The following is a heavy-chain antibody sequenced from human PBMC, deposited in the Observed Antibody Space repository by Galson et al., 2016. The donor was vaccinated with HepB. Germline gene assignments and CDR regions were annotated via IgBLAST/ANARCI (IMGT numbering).Heavy chain of an antibody. J-gene: IGHJ5*02. V-gene: IGHV5-51*01. D-gene: IGHD4-23*01. CDR2: IYPGNSDT. CDR3: ARMGNNAHWNWFDT. CDR1: GYSFTSNW. Sequence: QSGVEVKKPGESLRISCKGSGYSFTSNWIGWVRQMPGKGLEWMGIIYPGNSDTKYSPSFQGQVTISVDKSISTAYLQWSSLKASDTAMYYWARMGNNAHWNWFDTWGQGTRVTVSS.